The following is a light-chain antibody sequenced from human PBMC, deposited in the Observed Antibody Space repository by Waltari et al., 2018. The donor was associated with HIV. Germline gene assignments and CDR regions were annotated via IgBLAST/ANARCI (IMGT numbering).Light chain of an antibody. CDR1: SSNIGADYD. V-gene: IGLV1-40*01. CDR2: GNK. CDR3: QSYDRSLSASVV. Sequence: QSALTQPASVSGSPGQSITISCTGGSSNIGADYDVHWYQQIPGTAPKLLISGNKNRPSGVPGRFSASKSGTSASLAITGLQAEDEADYFCQSYDRSLSASVVFGGGTKLTVL. J-gene: IGLJ2*01.